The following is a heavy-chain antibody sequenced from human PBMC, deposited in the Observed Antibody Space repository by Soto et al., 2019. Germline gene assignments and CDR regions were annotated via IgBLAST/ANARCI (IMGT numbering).Heavy chain of an antibody. J-gene: IGHJ5*02. CDR2: IHSRGST. CDR3: AAPRATPGVALSNWFGP. Sequence: QVHLQESGPGQVRPSQTLSLTCTVSGASVTTGGYFWTWLRQHPGKGPEWIGYIHSRGSTSYNPPFRSRLSMSLASSKNPFTLPLTSVPAADTAVYYCAAPRATPGVALSNWFGPWGQGSLVTVSS. CDR1: GASVTTGGYF. V-gene: IGHV4-31*03. D-gene: IGHD3-10*01.